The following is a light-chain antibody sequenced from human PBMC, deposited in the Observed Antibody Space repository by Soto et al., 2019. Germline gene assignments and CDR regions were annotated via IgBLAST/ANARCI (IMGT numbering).Light chain of an antibody. Sequence: QAVVTQPPSVSGAPRQRVTISCSGSSSNIGNNAVNWYQQLPGKAPKLLIYYDDLLPSGVSDRFSGSKSGTSASLAISGLQSEDEADYSCAAWDDSLNGYVFGTGTKLTVL. J-gene: IGLJ1*01. CDR2: YDD. V-gene: IGLV1-36*01. CDR3: AAWDDSLNGYV. CDR1: SSNIGNNA.